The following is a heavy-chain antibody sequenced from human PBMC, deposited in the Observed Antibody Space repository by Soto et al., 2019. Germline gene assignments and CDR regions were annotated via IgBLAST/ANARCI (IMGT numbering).Heavy chain of an antibody. CDR2: IIPIFGTA. J-gene: IGHJ4*02. Sequence: QVQLVQSGAEVKKPGSSVKVSCKASGGTFSSYAISWVRQAPGQGLEWMGGIIPIFGTANYAQKFQGRVTITADESTSTDYMELSSLRSEDTAVYYCARRGLGYCSGGSCYSLDYWGQGTLVTVSS. V-gene: IGHV1-69*01. D-gene: IGHD2-15*01. CDR1: GGTFSSYA. CDR3: ARRGLGYCSGGSCYSLDY.